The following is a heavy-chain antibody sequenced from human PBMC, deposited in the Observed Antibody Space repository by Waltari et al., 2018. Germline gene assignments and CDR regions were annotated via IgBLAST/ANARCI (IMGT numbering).Heavy chain of an antibody. CDR2: RYYSGCA. Sequence: QLQLQESGPGLVKPSETLSLTCTVSGGSISSSSDYWGWVRQPPGKGLEWLGSRYYSGCAYSNPSLKSRVTISVDTSKNQLSLRLSSVTAAEPAVYYCARASRYDFWSGPQWGWFDPWGQGTLITVSS. V-gene: IGHV4-39*07. CDR3: ARASRYDFWSGPQWGWFDP. CDR1: GGSISSSSDY. J-gene: IGHJ5*02. D-gene: IGHD3-3*01.